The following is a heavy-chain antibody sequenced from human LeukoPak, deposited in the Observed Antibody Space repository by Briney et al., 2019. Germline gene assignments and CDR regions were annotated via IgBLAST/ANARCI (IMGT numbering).Heavy chain of an antibody. Sequence: GGSLRLSCAASGFTFSDYYMSWIRPAPGKGLEWVSYISSSGSTIYYADSVKGRFTISRDNAKNSLYLQMNSLRAEDTAVYYCARGGYCSGGSSVTGDYYYMDVWGKGTTVTVSS. V-gene: IGHV3-11*04. CDR1: GFTFSDYY. D-gene: IGHD2-15*01. J-gene: IGHJ6*03. CDR3: ARGGYCSGGSSVTGDYYYMDV. CDR2: ISSSGSTI.